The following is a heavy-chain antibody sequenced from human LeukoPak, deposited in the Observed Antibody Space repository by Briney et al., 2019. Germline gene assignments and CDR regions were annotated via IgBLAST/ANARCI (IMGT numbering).Heavy chain of an antibody. CDR3: ARVGGATAVTMYFEY. D-gene: IGHD1-26*01. CDR2: MTTSGKII. Sequence: GGSLRLSCVVSGITFSGYSMIWVRQAPGKGLEWLSFMTTSGKIIFYAESVKDRFTISRDNAKKSLYLQMNSLRDEDTAVYYCARVGGATAVTMYFEYWGQGTLVTVSS. V-gene: IGHV3-48*02. J-gene: IGHJ4*02. CDR1: GITFSGYS.